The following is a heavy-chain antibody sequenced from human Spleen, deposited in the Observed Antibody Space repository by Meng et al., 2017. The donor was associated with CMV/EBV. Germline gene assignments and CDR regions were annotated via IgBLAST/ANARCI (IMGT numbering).Heavy chain of an antibody. V-gene: IGHV3-48*04. CDR1: GFSFSNYS. D-gene: IGHD2-2*01. Sequence: SCAASGFSFSNYSMNWVRQAPGKGLEWISYISSSSSTIYYADSVKGRFTISRDNAKNSLDLQMNSLRAEDTAVYYCARGNGYCSSTSCSLGWFDPWGQGTLVTVSS. CDR2: ISSSSSTI. CDR3: ARGNGYCSSTSCSLGWFDP. J-gene: IGHJ5*02.